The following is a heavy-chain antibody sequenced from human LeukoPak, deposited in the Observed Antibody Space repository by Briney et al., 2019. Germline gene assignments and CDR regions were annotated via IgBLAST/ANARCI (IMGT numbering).Heavy chain of an antibody. V-gene: IGHV3-11*04. CDR2: ISSSGSAM. D-gene: IGHD3-3*01. CDR3: ARGEAITIFGA. Sequence: PGGSLRLSCAASGFIFRNYYMSWIRRAPGKGLEWVSYISSSGSAMYYADSVKGRFTISRDNAKNSLYLQMNSLRAEDTAVYYCARGEAITIFGARGQGTLVTVSS. CDR1: GFIFRNYY. J-gene: IGHJ4*02.